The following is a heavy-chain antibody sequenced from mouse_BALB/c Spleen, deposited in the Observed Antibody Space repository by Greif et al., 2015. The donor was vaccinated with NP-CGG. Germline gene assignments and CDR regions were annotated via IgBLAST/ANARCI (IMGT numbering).Heavy chain of an antibody. CDR2: SRNKANDYTT. Sequence: EVQLVESGGGLVQPGGSLRLSCATSGFTFSDFYMEWVRQPPGKRLEWIAASRNKANDYTTEYSASVKGRFIVSRDTSQSILYLQMNALRAEDTAIYYCARDYYGSSYWYFDVWGAWTTVTVSS. CDR1: GFTFSDFY. V-gene: IGHV7-1*02. D-gene: IGHD1-1*01. J-gene: IGHJ1*01. CDR3: ARDYYGSSYWYFDV.